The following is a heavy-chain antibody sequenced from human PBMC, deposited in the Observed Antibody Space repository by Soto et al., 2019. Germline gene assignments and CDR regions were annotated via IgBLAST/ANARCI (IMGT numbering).Heavy chain of an antibody. V-gene: IGHV3-48*02. CDR1: GFTFRSYS. CDR3: AILRLVGANNWFDP. J-gene: IGHJ5*02. Sequence: EVQLVESGGGLVQPGGSLRLSCAASGFTFRSYSMNWVRQAPGKGLEWVSYISSSSSSIYYADSVKGRFTISRDNAKNSLYLQMNSLRDEDTAVYYCAILRLVGANNWFDPLGQGTLVTVSS. CDR2: ISSSSSSI. D-gene: IGHD1-26*01.